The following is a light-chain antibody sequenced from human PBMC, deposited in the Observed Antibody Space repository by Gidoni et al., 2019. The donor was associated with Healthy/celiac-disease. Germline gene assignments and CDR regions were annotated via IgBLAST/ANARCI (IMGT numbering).Light chain of an antibody. CDR2: AAS. Sequence: DRVTITCRASQGISSYLAWYQQKPGKATKLLIYAASTLQSGVPSRFSSSGSVTDFTITISCLQSEDVATYYYQQYYSYPLTCGGGTKVEIK. J-gene: IGKJ4*01. CDR1: QGISSY. CDR3: QQYYSYPLT. V-gene: IGKV1-8*01.